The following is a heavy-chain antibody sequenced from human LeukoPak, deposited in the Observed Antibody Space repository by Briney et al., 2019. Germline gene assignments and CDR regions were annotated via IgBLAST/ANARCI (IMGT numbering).Heavy chain of an antibody. J-gene: IGHJ6*03. V-gene: IGHV1-69*05. CDR1: GGTFSSYA. Sequence: SVKVSCKASGGTFSSYAISWVRQAPAQGLEWMGRIIPIFGTANYAQKFQGRVKITTDESTSTAYMELSSLRSEDTAVYYCARSLSAEVVIANYYYYYSMDVWGKGTTVTVSS. CDR3: ARSLSAEVVIANYYYYYSMDV. D-gene: IGHD2-21*01. CDR2: IIPIFGTA.